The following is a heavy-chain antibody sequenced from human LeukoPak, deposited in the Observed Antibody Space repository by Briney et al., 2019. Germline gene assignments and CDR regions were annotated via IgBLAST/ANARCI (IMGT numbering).Heavy chain of an antibody. CDR1: GGSISSSNW. J-gene: IGHJ6*03. CDR2: IYHSGST. D-gene: IGHD1-26*01. CDR3: ARLSVIVGAALEYYYYYMDV. V-gene: IGHV4-4*02. Sequence: PSGTLSLTCAVSGGSISSSNWWSWVRQPPVKGLEWIGEIYHSGSTNYNPSLKSRVTISADKSKNQVSLRLTSVTAADTAVYYCARLSVIVGAALEYYYYYMDVWGQGTTVTVSS.